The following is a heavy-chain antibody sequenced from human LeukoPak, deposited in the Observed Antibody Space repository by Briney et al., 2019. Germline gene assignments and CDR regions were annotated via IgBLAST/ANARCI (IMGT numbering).Heavy chain of an antibody. V-gene: IGHV1-69*04. J-gene: IGHJ4*02. CDR3: ARAVAVASGGTPLDY. CDR1: GGTFSSYA. CDR2: IIPILGIA. D-gene: IGHD6-19*01. Sequence: SVKVSCKASGGTFSSYAISWVRQAPGQGLEWMGRIIPILGIANYAQKFQGRVTITADKSTSTAYMELSSLRSEDTAVYYCARAVAVASGGTPLDYWGQGTLVTVSS.